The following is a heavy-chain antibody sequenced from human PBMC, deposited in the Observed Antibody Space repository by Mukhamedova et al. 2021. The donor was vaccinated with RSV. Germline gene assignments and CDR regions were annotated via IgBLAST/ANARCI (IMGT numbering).Heavy chain of an antibody. CDR3: ARQAGYSAAWSDFDY. V-gene: IGHV5-51*01. D-gene: IGHD6-19*01. CDR2: IYPDDSDT. Sequence: EYMGIIYPDDSDTAYSPSFQGPVTISADKSTTTAYLQWSSLRASDTALYHCARQAGYSAAWSDFDYWGQGTLVTVS. J-gene: IGHJ4*02.